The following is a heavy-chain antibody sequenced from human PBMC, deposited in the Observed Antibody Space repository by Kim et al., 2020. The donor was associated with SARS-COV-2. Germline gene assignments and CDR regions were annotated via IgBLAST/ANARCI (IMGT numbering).Heavy chain of an antibody. D-gene: IGHD1-20*01. CDR1: GFTFSSYA. V-gene: IGHV3-30*04. CDR3: AREIITGTTDAFDI. J-gene: IGHJ3*02. CDR2: ISYDGSNK. Sequence: GGSLRLSCAASGFTFSSYAMHWVRQAPGKGLEWVAVISYDGSNKYYADSVKGRFTISRDNSKNTLYLQMNSLRAEDTAVYYCAREIITGTTDAFDIWGQGTMVTVSS.